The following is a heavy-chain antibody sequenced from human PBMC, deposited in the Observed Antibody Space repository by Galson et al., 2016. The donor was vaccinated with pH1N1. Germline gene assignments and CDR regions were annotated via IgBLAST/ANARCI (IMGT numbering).Heavy chain of an antibody. CDR3: ARRSAVAGVDY. V-gene: IGHV5-51*01. Sequence: QSGAEVKKPGESLKISCQGSGYSFSNHWIGWVRQMPGKGLEWMGIIYPGDSDTKYSPSFQGQVTFSADKSINTAYLQWSSLKASDTAMYFCARRSAVAGVDYWGQGTLVTVSS. CDR2: IYPGDSDT. D-gene: IGHD6-19*01. CDR1: GYSFSNHW. J-gene: IGHJ4*02.